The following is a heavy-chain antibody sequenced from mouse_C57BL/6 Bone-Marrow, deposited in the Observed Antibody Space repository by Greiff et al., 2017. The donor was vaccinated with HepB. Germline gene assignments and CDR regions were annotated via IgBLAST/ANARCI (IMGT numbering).Heavy chain of an antibody. Sequence: EVQVVESGPGLVKPSQSLSLTCSVTGYSITSGYYWNWIRQFPGNKLEWMGYISYDGSNNYNPTLKNPISITRDTSKNQFFLQLNSVTTEDTATYYCARDLTWFAYWGPGALVTAAA. CDR1: GYSITSGYY. V-gene: IGHV3-6*01. J-gene: IGHJ3*01. CDR3: ARDLTWFAY. CDR2: ISYDGSN.